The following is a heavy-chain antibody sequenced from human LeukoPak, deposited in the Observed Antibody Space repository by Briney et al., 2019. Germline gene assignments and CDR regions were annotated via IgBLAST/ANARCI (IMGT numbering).Heavy chain of an antibody. J-gene: IGHJ5*02. V-gene: IGHV3-30*18. Sequence: PGGSLRLSCAASGFTFSSYGMHWVRQAPGKGLEWVAVISYDGSNKYYADSVKGRFTISRDNSKNTLYLQMNSLRAEDTAVYYCAKDSLPIYGDHVGGRVGPWGQGTLVTVSS. D-gene: IGHD4-17*01. CDR2: ISYDGSNK. CDR3: AKDSLPIYGDHVGGRVGP. CDR1: GFTFSSYG.